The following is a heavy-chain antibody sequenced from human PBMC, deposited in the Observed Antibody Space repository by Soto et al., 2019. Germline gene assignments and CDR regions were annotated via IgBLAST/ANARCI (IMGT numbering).Heavy chain of an antibody. CDR3: ARVRDGYKYYSHYALDV. V-gene: IGHV5-51*01. D-gene: IGHD5-12*01. Sequence: PGESRKISCKGSGYSFNTCWIGWVRQMPGKGLEWMGIIYPGDSETRYSPSFQGQVTISADKSISTAYLPWRSLKASDTAMDYCARVRDGYKYYSHYALDVWGQGT. CDR1: GYSFNTCW. CDR2: IYPGDSET. J-gene: IGHJ6*02.